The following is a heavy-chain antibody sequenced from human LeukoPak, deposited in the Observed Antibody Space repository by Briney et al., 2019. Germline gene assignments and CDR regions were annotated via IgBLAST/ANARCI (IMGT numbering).Heavy chain of an antibody. J-gene: IGHJ4*02. V-gene: IGHV4-39*01. CDR1: AGSISSGSYY. Sequence: SETLSLTCTVSAGSISSGSYYWGWIRQPPGKGLEWIGSIYYSGSTYYNPSLMSRVTISVDTSKNRFSLKLSSVTAADTAVYYCARHSYDFWSGYDYNYFDYWGQGTLVTVSS. D-gene: IGHD3-3*01. CDR3: ARHSYDFWSGYDYNYFDY. CDR2: IYYSGST.